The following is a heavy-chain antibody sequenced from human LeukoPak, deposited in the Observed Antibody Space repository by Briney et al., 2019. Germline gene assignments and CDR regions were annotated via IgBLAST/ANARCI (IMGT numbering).Heavy chain of an antibody. Sequence: PGGSLRLSCTASGFTFSIYAMNWVRQAPGKGLEWVSAISGSGGSTYYADSVKGRFTISRDNSKNTLYLQMNSLRAEDTAVYYCAKVASYYYDSSGYLGYWGQGTLVTVSS. CDR1: GFTFSIYA. D-gene: IGHD3-22*01. V-gene: IGHV3-23*01. CDR2: ISGSGGST. CDR3: AKVASYYYDSSGYLGY. J-gene: IGHJ4*02.